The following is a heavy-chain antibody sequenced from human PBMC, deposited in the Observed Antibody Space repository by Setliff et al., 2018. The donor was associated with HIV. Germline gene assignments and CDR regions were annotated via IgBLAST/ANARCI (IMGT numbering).Heavy chain of an antibody. D-gene: IGHD1-20*01. Sequence: ESLKISCKGSGYSFTSYWISWVRQMPGKGLEWMGRIDPSDSYTNYSPSFQGHVTISADKSISTAYLQWSSLKASDTAMYYCARRIANWNVDDAFDIWGQGTMVTVSS. V-gene: IGHV5-10-1*01. CDR1: GYSFTSYW. J-gene: IGHJ3*02. CDR2: IDPSDSYT. CDR3: ARRIANWNVDDAFDI.